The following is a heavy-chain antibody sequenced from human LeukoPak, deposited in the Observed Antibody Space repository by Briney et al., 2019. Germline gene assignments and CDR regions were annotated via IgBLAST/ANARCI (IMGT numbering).Heavy chain of an antibody. Sequence: GGSLRLSCAASGFTFSSYAMSWVRRAPGKGLEWVSAISGSGGSTYHANSVKGRFTISRDNSKNTLHLQMNSPRAEDTAVYYCAKSKYQLPESWFDPWGQGTLVTVSS. CDR2: ISGSGGST. V-gene: IGHV3-23*01. CDR3: AKSKYQLPESWFDP. CDR1: GFTFSSYA. D-gene: IGHD2-2*01. J-gene: IGHJ5*02.